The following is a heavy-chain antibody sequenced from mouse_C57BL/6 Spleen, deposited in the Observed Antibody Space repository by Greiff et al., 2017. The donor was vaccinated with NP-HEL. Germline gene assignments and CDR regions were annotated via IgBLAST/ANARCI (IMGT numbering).Heavy chain of an antibody. J-gene: IGHJ3*01. V-gene: IGHV5-17*01. CDR1: GFTFSDYG. CDR3: ARRWGEAWFAY. D-gene: IGHD1-1*02. Sequence: EVMLVESGGGLVKPGGSLKLSCAASGFTFSDYGMHWVRQAPEKGLEWVAYISSGSSTIYYADTVKGRFTISRDNAKNTLFLQMTSLRSEDTAMYYGARRWGEAWFAYWGQGTLVTVSA. CDR2: ISSGSSTI.